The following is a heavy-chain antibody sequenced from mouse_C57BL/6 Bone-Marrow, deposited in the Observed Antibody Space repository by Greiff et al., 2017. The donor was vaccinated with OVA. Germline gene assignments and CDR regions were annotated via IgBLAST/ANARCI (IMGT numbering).Heavy chain of an antibody. J-gene: IGHJ4*01. CDR3: ARDDGYLWDY. V-gene: IGHV3-6*01. CDR2: ISYDGSN. D-gene: IGHD2-3*01. Sequence: ESGPGLVKPSQSLSLTCSVTGYSITSGYYWNWIRQFPGNKLEWMGYISYDGSNNYNPSLKNRISIIRDTSKNQFFLKLNSVTTEDTATYYCARDDGYLWDYWGQGTSVTVSS. CDR1: GYSITSGYY.